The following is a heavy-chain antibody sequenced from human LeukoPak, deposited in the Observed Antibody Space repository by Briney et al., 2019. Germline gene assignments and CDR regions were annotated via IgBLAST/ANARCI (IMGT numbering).Heavy chain of an antibody. CDR2: ISYDGNNK. J-gene: IGHJ4*02. CDR3: ARVDSSGSYYLGIDY. Sequence: PGGSLRLSCAVSGFTFSPYAMHWVRQAPGKGLEWVAVISYDGNNKYYADSVKGRFTISRDNSKNTLYLQMNSLRPEDTAVYYCARVDSSGSYYLGIDYWGQGTLVTVSS. D-gene: IGHD3-10*01. V-gene: IGHV3-30-3*01. CDR1: GFTFSPYA.